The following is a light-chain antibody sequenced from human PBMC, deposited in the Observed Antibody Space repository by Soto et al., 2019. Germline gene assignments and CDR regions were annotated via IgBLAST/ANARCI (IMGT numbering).Light chain of an antibody. CDR1: QDILNN. Sequence: VVWVTQSPSVIYASEGDRLTITCRMSQDILNNVAWYQRKPGKAPQLLISRVSTLQNGVPSRFSGSGSGTEFTLTITHMQSEDCATYFCQQCYSFPLTFGQGTKVEF. CDR2: RVS. J-gene: IGKJ1*01. V-gene: IGKV1D-8*03. CDR3: QQCYSFPLT.